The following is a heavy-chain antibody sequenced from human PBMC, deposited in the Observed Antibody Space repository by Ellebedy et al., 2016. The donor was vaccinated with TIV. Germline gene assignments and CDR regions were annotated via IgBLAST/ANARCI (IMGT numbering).Heavy chain of an antibody. CDR1: GFTFSNYY. J-gene: IGHJ4*02. CDR3: ARGGEWLLDY. Sequence: GGSLRLXXVASGFTFSNYYMSWVRQAPGKGLEWVANIKQDGSEKTYVDSVKGRFTISRDNAKNSLYLQMNSLRAEDTAVYYCARGGEWLLDYWGQGTLVTVSS. D-gene: IGHD3-3*01. V-gene: IGHV3-7*01. CDR2: IKQDGSEK.